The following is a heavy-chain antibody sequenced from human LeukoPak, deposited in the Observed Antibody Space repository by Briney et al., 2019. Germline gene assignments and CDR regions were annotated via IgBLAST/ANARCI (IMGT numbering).Heavy chain of an antibody. D-gene: IGHD4-23*01. CDR2: INHSGST. CDR1: GGSFSGYY. V-gene: IGHV4-34*01. Sequence: SETLSLTCAVYGGSFSGYYWSWIRQPPGKGLEWIGEINHSGSTNYNPSLKSRVTISVDTSKNQFSLKLSSVTAADTAVYYCARLAVVTNNYYYYMDVWGKGTTVTISS. J-gene: IGHJ6*03. CDR3: ARLAVVTNNYYYYMDV.